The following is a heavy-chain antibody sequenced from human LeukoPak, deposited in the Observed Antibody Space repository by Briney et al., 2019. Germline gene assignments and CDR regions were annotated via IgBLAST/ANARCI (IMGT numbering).Heavy chain of an antibody. Sequence: SETLSLTCAVYGGSFSGHYWSWIRQPPGKGLEWIGEINHSGSTNYNPSLKSRVTISVDTSKNQFSLKLSSVTAADTAVYYCARPRGYDYDCWGQGTLVTVSS. CDR2: INHSGST. CDR1: GGSFSGHY. V-gene: IGHV4-34*01. CDR3: ARPRGYDYDC. J-gene: IGHJ4*02. D-gene: IGHD5-12*01.